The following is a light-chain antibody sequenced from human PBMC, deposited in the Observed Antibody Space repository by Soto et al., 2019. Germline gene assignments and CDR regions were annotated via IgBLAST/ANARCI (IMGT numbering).Light chain of an antibody. CDR1: SSDVGGYNY. J-gene: IGLJ2*01. CDR2: DVS. CDR3: SSYTSSSVV. Sequence: QCALTQPASVSGSPGQSITISCTGTSSDVGGYNYVSWYQQHPGKAPKLMIYDVSNRPSGVSNRFSGSKSGNTASLTISGLQAEDEADYYCSSYTSSSVVVGGGTQLTVL. V-gene: IGLV2-14*01.